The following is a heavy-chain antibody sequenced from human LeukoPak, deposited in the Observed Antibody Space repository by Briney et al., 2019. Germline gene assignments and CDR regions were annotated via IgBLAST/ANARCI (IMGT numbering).Heavy chain of an antibody. V-gene: IGHV3-33*08. J-gene: IGHJ4*02. CDR2: IRYDGSNK. CDR3: ARCLDYGDYPFDY. Sequence: GGSLRLSCAASGFTFSSYGMHWVRQAPGKGLEWVSFIRYDGSNKHYADSVKGRFTISRDNAKNSLYLQMNSLRAEDTAVYYCARCLDYGDYPFDYWGQGTLVTVSS. D-gene: IGHD4-17*01. CDR1: GFTFSSYG.